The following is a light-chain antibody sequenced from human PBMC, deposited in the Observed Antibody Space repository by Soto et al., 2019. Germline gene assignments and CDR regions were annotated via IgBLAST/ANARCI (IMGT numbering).Light chain of an antibody. CDR3: QQSYSSIT. Sequence: DIQITQSPSSLSSSVLDRFTITCRASQSISSYLHWYQQKPGKAPKLLIYAASSLQSGVPSRFSGSGSGTDFTLTISSLQPEDFATYYCQQSYSSITFGQGTRLEIK. CDR2: AAS. CDR1: QSISSY. J-gene: IGKJ5*01. V-gene: IGKV1-39*01.